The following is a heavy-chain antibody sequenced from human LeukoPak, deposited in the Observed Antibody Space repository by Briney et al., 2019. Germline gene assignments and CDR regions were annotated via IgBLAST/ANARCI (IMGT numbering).Heavy chain of an antibody. Sequence: GGSLRLSCAASGFTFSSYGMSWVRQAPGKGLEWVSAISGSGGSTYYADSVKGRFTISRDNSKNTLYLQMNSLRAEDTAVYYCAKDGYYGDYVGYWGQGTLVTVSS. CDR2: ISGSGGST. V-gene: IGHV3-23*01. CDR1: GFTFSSYG. CDR3: AKDGYYGDYVGY. D-gene: IGHD4-17*01. J-gene: IGHJ4*02.